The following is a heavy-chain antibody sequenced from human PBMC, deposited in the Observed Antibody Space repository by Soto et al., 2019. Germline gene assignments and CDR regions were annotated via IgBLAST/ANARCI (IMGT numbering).Heavy chain of an antibody. CDR3: AREQSRLCSSPSCHKRLGDY. CDR2: ISSSSSTI. Sequence: EVQLVESGGGLVQPGGSLRLSCAASGFTFSSYSMNWVRQAPGKGLEWVSYISSSSSTIYYADSVKGRFTISRDNAKNSLYLQMNSLRAEDTAVYYCAREQSRLCSSPSCHKRLGDYWGQGTLVTVSS. D-gene: IGHD2-2*01. V-gene: IGHV3-48*01. J-gene: IGHJ4*02. CDR1: GFTFSSYS.